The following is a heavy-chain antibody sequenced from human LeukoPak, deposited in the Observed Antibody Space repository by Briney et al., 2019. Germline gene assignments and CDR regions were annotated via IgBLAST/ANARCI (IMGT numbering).Heavy chain of an antibody. J-gene: IGHJ4*02. D-gene: IGHD4-17*01. CDR3: AKDSLDLDYGDPEADY. CDR1: GFTFSSYG. V-gene: IGHV3-30*02. Sequence: GGSLRLSCAASGFTFSSYGMHWVRQAPGKGLEWVAFIRYDGSNKYYADSVKGRFTISRDNSKNTLYLQMNSLRAEDTAVYYRAKDSLDLDYGDPEADYWGQGTLVTVSS. CDR2: IRYDGSNK.